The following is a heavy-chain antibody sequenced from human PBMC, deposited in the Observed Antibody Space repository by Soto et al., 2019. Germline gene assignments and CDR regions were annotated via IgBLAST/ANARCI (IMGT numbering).Heavy chain of an antibody. Sequence: QVQLVQSGAEVKKPESSVKVSCKAPGGTFSTYAISWVRQAPGQGLEWMGGIIPMFGTANDAQRFQDRVTITADESTNTVYMALSSLRSEDTAVYFCASGIQLWLRRINNGYSGWGQGTLVTVSS. J-gene: IGHJ4*02. CDR3: ASGIQLWLRRINNGYSG. D-gene: IGHD5-18*01. CDR2: IIPMFGTA. V-gene: IGHV1-69*12. CDR1: GGTFSTYA.